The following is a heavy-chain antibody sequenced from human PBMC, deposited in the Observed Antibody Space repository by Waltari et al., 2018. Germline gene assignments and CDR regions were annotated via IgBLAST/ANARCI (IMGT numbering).Heavy chain of an antibody. J-gene: IGHJ2*01. CDR3: ARLSLLWFGEPSRYFDL. V-gene: IGHV4-59*08. CDR1: GDSIRSYS. D-gene: IGHD3-10*01. CDR2: IDYGGST. Sequence: QVQLQESGPGLVKPSETLSLTCTVSGDSIRSYSWSWSRQPPGKGLEWIGYIDYGGSTNYNPSLKSRVTISVDTSKNQFSLKLSSVTAADTAVYYCARLSLLWFGEPSRYFDLWGRGTLVTVSS.